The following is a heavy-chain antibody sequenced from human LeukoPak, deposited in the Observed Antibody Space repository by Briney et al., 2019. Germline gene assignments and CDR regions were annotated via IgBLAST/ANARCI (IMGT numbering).Heavy chain of an antibody. CDR3: AREERDPFTIDY. CDR2: IYYSGST. CDR1: GGSISSYY. J-gene: IGHJ4*02. Sequence: SETLSLTCTVPGGSISSYYWSWIRQPPGKGLEWIGYIYYSGSTNYNPSLKSRVTISVDTSKNQFSLKLSSVTAADTAAYYCAREERDPFTIDYWGQGTLVTVSS. V-gene: IGHV4-59*01.